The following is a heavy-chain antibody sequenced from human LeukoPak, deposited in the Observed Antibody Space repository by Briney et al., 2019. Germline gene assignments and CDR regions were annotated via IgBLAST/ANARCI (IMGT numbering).Heavy chain of an antibody. V-gene: IGHV1-69*13. CDR1: GRTFSSNA. D-gene: IGHD3-9*01. J-gene: IGHJ6*02. CDR3: ARVIRYFDSNRYYYYGMDV. CDR2: IIPIFGTA. Sequence: SMAVSCKASGRTFSSNAISWVRQAPGQGLEWMGRIIPIFGTANYAQKFQGRVTTTADESTSTAYMELSSLRSEDTAVYYCARVIRYFDSNRYYYYGMDVWGQGTTVTVFS.